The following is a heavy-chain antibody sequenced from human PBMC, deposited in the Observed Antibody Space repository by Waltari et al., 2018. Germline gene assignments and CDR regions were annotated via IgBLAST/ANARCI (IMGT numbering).Heavy chain of an antibody. CDR2: IYYRGCT. CDR1: GGSISSSSYY. V-gene: IGHV4-39*01. Sequence: QLQLQESGPGLVKPSETLSLTCTVSGGSISSSSYYWGWIRQPPGKGLDWIGRIYYRGCTDYNPSLKRRVTISVDTSKNQFSLKLSSVTAADTAVYYCARQWELLQEPSPFDYWGQGTLVTVSS. D-gene: IGHD1-26*01. CDR3: ARQWELLQEPSPFDY. J-gene: IGHJ4*02.